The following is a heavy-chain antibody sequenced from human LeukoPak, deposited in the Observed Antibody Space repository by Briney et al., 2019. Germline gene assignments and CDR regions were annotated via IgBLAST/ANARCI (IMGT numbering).Heavy chain of an antibody. CDR1: GYTFTGYY. CDR2: INPSSGGT. V-gene: IGHV1-2*02. CDR3: ARGAVSGSLFSDY. J-gene: IGHJ4*02. D-gene: IGHD1-26*01. Sequence: ASVKVSCMASGYTFTGYYIHWVRQAPGPGLEWMGWINPSSGGTNYAQKFQGRVTMTTDTSITTSNMELSRLRSDDTAMYYCARGAVSGSLFSDYWGRGTLVTVSS.